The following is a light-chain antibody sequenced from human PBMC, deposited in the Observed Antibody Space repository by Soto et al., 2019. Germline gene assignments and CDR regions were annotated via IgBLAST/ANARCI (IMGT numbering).Light chain of an antibody. CDR2: EVS. CDR1: SSDVGGYNS. J-gene: IGLJ1*01. CDR3: SSYTSTSSYV. V-gene: IGLV2-14*03. Sequence: QYALTQPGSVSLYPGQSITVSCTGTSSDVGGYNSVSLYQQHPGKPPKLIIYEVSNRPSGVSDRFSGSKSGNTASLTISGLQAEDEADYYCSSYTSTSSYVFATGTKVTAL.